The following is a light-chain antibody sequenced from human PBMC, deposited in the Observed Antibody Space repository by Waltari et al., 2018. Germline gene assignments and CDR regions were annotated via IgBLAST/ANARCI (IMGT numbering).Light chain of an antibody. CDR2: KNN. CDR1: SSNIGSNY. CDR3: AAWDDSLSGLV. Sequence: QSVLTQPPSASGTPGQKVTISCNGSSSNIGSNYVYWYQQFPGTAPKLLIFKNNQRPSGVPDRFSDSKSGTSASLAINGLLSEDEAYYYCAAWDDSLSGLVLGGGTKVTVL. J-gene: IGLJ3*02. V-gene: IGLV1-47*01.